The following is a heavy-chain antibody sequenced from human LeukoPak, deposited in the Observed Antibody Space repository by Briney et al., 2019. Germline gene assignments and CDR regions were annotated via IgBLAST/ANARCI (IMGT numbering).Heavy chain of an antibody. V-gene: IGHV4-34*01. CDR3: AREQPGDSFRDGYNWEVLGAFDI. D-gene: IGHD5-24*01. J-gene: IGHJ3*02. Sequence: SSETLSLTCAVYGGSFSGYYWSWIRQPPGKGLEWIGEINHSGSTNYNPSLKSRVTISVDTSKNQFSLKLSSVTAADTAVYYCAREQPGDSFRDGYNWEVLGAFDIWGQGTMVTVSS. CDR2: INHSGST. CDR1: GGSFSGYY.